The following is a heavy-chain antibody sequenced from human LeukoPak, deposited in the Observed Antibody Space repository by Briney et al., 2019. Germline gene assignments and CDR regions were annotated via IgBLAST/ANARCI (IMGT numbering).Heavy chain of an antibody. CDR1: GGSFSGYY. J-gene: IGHJ4*02. CDR3: ARGPTNESI. D-gene: IGHD1-1*01. CDR2: INHSGST. Sequence: SETLSLTCAVYGGSFSGYYWSWIRQPPGKGLEWIGGINHSGSTNYNPSLKSRVTISVDTSKNQFSLKLSSVTAADTAVYYCARGPTNESIWGQGTLVTVSS. V-gene: IGHV4-34*01.